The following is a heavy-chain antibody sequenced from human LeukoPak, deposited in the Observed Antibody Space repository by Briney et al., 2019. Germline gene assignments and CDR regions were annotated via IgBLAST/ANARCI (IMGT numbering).Heavy chain of an antibody. Sequence: ASETLSLTCAVYGGSFSGYYWSWIRQPPGKGLEWIGEINHSGSTNHNPSLKSRVTISVDTSKNQFSLKLSSVTAADTAVYYCARTYYDFWSGYYPKLDYWGQGTLVTVSS. V-gene: IGHV4-34*01. CDR1: GGSFSGYY. J-gene: IGHJ4*02. CDR3: ARTYYDFWSGYYPKLDY. CDR2: INHSGST. D-gene: IGHD3-3*01.